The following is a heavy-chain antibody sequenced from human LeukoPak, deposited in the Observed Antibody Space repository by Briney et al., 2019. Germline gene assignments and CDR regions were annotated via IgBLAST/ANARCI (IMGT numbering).Heavy chain of an antibody. J-gene: IGHJ5*02. Sequence: PGGSLRLSCAASGFTFEIYWMSWVRQAPGKGLEWVANIRKDGSEKNYVDSVKGRFTISRDNAKNSLYLQMNSLRADDTALYYCARGVTPDWFDPWGQGTLVTVSS. V-gene: IGHV3-7*02. D-gene: IGHD2-21*02. CDR3: ARGVTPDWFDP. CDR1: GFTFEIYW. CDR2: IRKDGSEK.